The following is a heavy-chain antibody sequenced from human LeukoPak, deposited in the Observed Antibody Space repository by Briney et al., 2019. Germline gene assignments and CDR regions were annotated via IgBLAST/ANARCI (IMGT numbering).Heavy chain of an antibody. Sequence: PSETLSLTCAVYGGSFSGYYWSWIRQPPGKGLEWIGEINHSGSTNYNPSPKSRVTISVDTSKNQFSLKLSSVTAADTAVYYCARLRRGVVSWQTQNFDYWGQGTLVTVSS. J-gene: IGHJ4*02. CDR3: ARLRRGVVSWQTQNFDY. D-gene: IGHD3-3*01. V-gene: IGHV4-34*01. CDR1: GGSFSGYY. CDR2: INHSGST.